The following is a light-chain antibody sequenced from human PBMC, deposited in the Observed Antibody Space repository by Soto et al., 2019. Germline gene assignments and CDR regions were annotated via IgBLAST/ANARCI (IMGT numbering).Light chain of an antibody. CDR1: SSDIGDYKY. Sequence: QSALTQPASVSGSPGQSITISCTGTSSDIGDYKYVSWYKQHPGKAPKLMIYDVSNRPSVVSNRFSGSKSGNTASLTISGLQAEDEADYYGSSYTDSSFVIFGGGTKLTVL. CDR2: DVS. J-gene: IGLJ2*01. CDR3: SSYTDSSFVI. V-gene: IGLV2-14*03.